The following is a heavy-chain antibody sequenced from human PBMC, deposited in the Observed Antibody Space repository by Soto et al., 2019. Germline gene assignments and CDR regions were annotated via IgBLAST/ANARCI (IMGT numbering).Heavy chain of an antibody. Sequence: TLSLTCTVSGGSISSGGYYWSWIRQHPGKGLEWVGYSYYTGSSYYNPSLKSRVTISVDASKNQLSLGLASVTAADTAVYYCARDLRGYSRYDYLDYWGQGIPVTVSS. CDR1: GGSISSGGYY. D-gene: IGHD5-12*01. CDR2: SYYTGSS. V-gene: IGHV4-31*03. J-gene: IGHJ4*02. CDR3: ARDLRGYSRYDYLDY.